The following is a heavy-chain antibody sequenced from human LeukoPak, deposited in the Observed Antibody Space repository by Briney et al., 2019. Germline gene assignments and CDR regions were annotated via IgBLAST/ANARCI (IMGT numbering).Heavy chain of an antibody. Sequence: PGGSLRLSCAASGFTFSSYGMHWVRQAPGKGLEWVAVISYDGSNKYYADSVKGRFTISRDSSKNTLYLQMNSLRAEDTAVYYCAKDERYYDSSGYWDYYYYMDVWGKGTTVTVSS. CDR2: ISYDGSNK. V-gene: IGHV3-30*18. CDR3: AKDERYYDSSGYWDYYYYMDV. CDR1: GFTFSSYG. J-gene: IGHJ6*03. D-gene: IGHD3-22*01.